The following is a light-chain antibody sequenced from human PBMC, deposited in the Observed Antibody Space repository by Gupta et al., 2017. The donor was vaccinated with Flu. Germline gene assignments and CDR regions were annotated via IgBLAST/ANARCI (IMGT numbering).Light chain of an antibody. Sequence: DIQMTQSPSSLSASVGDRVTITCRASQSISSYLNWYQQKPGKAPKLLIYAASSLQSGVPSRFSGSGCGTDFTLTISSRQPEDFATYYCQQSYSTSSITFGQGTRLEIK. CDR3: QQSYSTSSIT. CDR1: QSISSY. J-gene: IGKJ5*01. CDR2: AAS. V-gene: IGKV1-39*01.